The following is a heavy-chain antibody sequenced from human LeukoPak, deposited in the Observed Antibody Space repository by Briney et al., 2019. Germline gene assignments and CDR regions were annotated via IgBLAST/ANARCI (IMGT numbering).Heavy chain of an antibody. Sequence: GASVKVSCKASGYSFSTYYMHWVRQAPGQGLEWMGRINPNSGGTNYAQKFQGRVTMTRDTSISTAYMELSRLRSDDTAVYYCASLPRSGEFDYWGQGTLVTVSS. J-gene: IGHJ4*02. D-gene: IGHD3-10*01. CDR2: INPNSGGT. CDR3: ASLPRSGEFDY. V-gene: IGHV1-2*06. CDR1: GYSFSTYY.